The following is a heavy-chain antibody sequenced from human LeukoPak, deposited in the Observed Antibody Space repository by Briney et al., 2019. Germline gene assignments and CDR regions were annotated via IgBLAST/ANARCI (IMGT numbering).Heavy chain of an antibody. J-gene: IGHJ4*02. CDR2: ISGSGDNT. V-gene: IGHV3-23*01. D-gene: IGHD5-18*01. Sequence: GGSLRLSCAASGFTFSSYAMSWVRQAPGKGLEWVSGISGSGDNTYYADSVKGRFTISRDNAKNTLYLQMNSLGAEDTAVYYCARSFDSYGYGDFDYWGQGTLVTVSS. CDR3: ARSFDSYGYGDFDY. CDR1: GFTFSSYA.